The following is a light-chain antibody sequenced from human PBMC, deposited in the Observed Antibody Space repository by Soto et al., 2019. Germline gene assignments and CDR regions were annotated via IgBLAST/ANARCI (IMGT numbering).Light chain of an antibody. J-gene: IGKJ5*01. V-gene: IGKV1-33*01. CDR1: QNITNN. Sequence: DIHMTQSPSSLSASLGDRVTITFQASQNITNNLSWYQQKPGKAPNLLIYHASKLAKGVTSRFSGSGSGTDFSFIITSLQREDLATYYCQQYYGLPPLTFGQGTRLEIK. CDR2: HAS. CDR3: QQYYGLPPLT.